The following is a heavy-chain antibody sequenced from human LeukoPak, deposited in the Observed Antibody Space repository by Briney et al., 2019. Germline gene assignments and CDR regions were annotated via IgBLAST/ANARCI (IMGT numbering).Heavy chain of an antibody. Sequence: SETLSLTCTVSGYSISSGYYWGWIRQPPGKGLEWIGNIYHSGSTYYNPSLKSRVTISVDTSKNQFSLKLSSVTAADTAVYYCARAFSSGSYFDYWGQGTLVTVSS. J-gene: IGHJ4*02. CDR1: GYSISSGYY. D-gene: IGHD6-19*01. V-gene: IGHV4-38-2*02. CDR3: ARAFSSGSYFDY. CDR2: IYHSGST.